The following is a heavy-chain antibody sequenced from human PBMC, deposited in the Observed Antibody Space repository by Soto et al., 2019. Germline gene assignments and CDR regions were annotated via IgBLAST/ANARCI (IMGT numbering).Heavy chain of an antibody. CDR2: ISNNGDST. J-gene: IGHJ5*02. V-gene: IGHV3-64D*08. CDR1: GFTFSSKT. Sequence: GGSLRLSCSVSGFTFSSKTMHWVRQAPGKGLEHVSSISNNGDSTNYADAVKGRFIISRDNSKDILYLQMSSLRPEDTAVYYCLKKTLVCSESYYNGWFDPWGQGNLVTVSS. CDR3: LKKTLVCSESYYNGWFDP. D-gene: IGHD3-10*02.